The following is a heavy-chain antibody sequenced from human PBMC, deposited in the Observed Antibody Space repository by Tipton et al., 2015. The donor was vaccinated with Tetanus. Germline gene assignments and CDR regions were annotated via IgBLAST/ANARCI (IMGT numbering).Heavy chain of an antibody. V-gene: IGHV3-53*01. CDR1: GFTVSSNY. CDR3: ANLVSGTVL. D-gene: IGHD1-26*01. CDR2: IYSGGST. J-gene: IGHJ4*02. Sequence: SLRLSCAASGFTVSSNYMSWVRQAPGKGLEWVSVIYSGGSTYYADSVKGRFTISRDNSKNTLYLQMNSLRVGDTAVYYCANLVSGTVLWGQGTLVTVSS.